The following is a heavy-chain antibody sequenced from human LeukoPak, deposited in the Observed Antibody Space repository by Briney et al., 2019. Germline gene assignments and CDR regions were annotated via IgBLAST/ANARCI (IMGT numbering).Heavy chain of an antibody. V-gene: IGHV3-9*01. CDR1: GFTFDDYA. Sequence: PGRSLRLSCAASGFTFDDYAMHWVRQAPGKGLEWVSGISWNSGGIGYADSVKGRFTISRDNAKNSLYLQMNSLRAEDTAVYYCARNKKGDRYTYGHDYWGQGTLVTVSS. CDR2: ISWNSGGI. J-gene: IGHJ4*02. D-gene: IGHD5-18*01. CDR3: ARNKKGDRYTYGHDY.